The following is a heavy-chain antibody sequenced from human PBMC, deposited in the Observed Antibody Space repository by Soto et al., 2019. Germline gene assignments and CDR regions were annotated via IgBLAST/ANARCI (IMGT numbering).Heavy chain of an antibody. Sequence: HPGGSLRLSCAASGFTFSSYSMNWVRQAPGKGLEWVSFISSSSSTIYYADSVKGRFTISRDNAKNSLYLQMNSLRDEDTAVYYCAGAKRGIYYYDSSGYYSWFDPWGQGTLVTVSS. CDR3: AGAKRGIYYYDSSGYYSWFDP. J-gene: IGHJ5*02. CDR1: GFTFSSYS. D-gene: IGHD3-22*01. CDR2: ISSSSSTI. V-gene: IGHV3-48*02.